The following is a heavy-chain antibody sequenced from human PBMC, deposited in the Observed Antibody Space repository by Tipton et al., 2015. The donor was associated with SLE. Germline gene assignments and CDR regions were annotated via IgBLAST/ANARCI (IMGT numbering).Heavy chain of an antibody. J-gene: IGHJ5*02. V-gene: IGHV4-59*01. Sequence: TLSLTCTVSGGSISSYYWSWIRQPPGKGLEWIGYIYYSGSTNYNPSLKSRVTISVDTSKNQFSLKLSSVTAADTAVYYCARGVRFLEWNYFDPWGQGTLVTVSS. CDR1: GGSISSYY. CDR2: IYYSGST. CDR3: ARGVRFLEWNYFDP. D-gene: IGHD3-3*01.